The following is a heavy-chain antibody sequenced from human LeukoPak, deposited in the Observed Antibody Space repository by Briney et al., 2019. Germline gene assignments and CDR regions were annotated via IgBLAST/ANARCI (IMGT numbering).Heavy chain of an antibody. CDR3: ARAQMATIKGVIDY. CDR2: ISSSSSYI. V-gene: IGHV3-21*01. J-gene: IGHJ4*02. CDR1: GFTFSSYS. D-gene: IGHD5-12*01. Sequence: GGSLRLSCAASGFTFSSYSMNWVRQAPGKGLEWVSSISSSSSYIYYADSVKGRFTISRDNAKNSLYLQMNSLRAEDTAVYYCARAQMATIKGVIDYWGQGTLVTVSS.